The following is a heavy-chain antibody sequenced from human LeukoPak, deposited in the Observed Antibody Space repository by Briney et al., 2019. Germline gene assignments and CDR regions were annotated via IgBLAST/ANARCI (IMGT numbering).Heavy chain of an antibody. D-gene: IGHD5-18*01. V-gene: IGHV1-46*01. CDR1: GYTFTSYY. CDR3: ARDPTRGYSYGTALDY. Sequence: ASVKVSCKASGYTFTSYYMHWVRQAPGQGLEWMGIINPSGGSTSYAQKFQGRVTMTRDTSTSTVYMELSSLRSEDTAVYYCARDPTRGYSYGTALDYWGQGTLVTVSS. CDR2: INPSGGST. J-gene: IGHJ4*02.